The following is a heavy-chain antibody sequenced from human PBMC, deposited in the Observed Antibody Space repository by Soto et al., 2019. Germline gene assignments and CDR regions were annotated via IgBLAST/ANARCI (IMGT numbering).Heavy chain of an antibody. CDR2: TSGSGDTT. J-gene: IGHJ4*02. V-gene: IGHV3-23*01. CDR3: ARSDPQGDY. CDR1: GFTFSSYA. Sequence: EVQLLESGGGLVQPGGSLRLSCAASGFTFSSYAMSWVRQAPGKGLEWVSATSGSGDTTYYADSVKGRFAISRDNSKNTLYLQMNSLRAEDTAVYYCARSDPQGDYWGQGTLVTVSS.